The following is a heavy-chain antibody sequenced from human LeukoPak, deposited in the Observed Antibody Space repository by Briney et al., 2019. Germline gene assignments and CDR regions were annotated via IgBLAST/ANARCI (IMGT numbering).Heavy chain of an antibody. J-gene: IGHJ3*02. CDR2: IYHSGST. CDR1: GYSISSGNY. Sequence: PSETLSLTCTVSGYSISSGNYWGWIRQSPGKGLEWIGTIYHSGSTYYNPSLKSRVTISVDTSKNQFSLKLSSVTAADTAVYYCARDHDYDYVWGSYGGKNAFDIWGQGTMVTVSS. D-gene: IGHD3-16*01. CDR3: ARDHDYDYVWGSYGGKNAFDI. V-gene: IGHV4-38-2*02.